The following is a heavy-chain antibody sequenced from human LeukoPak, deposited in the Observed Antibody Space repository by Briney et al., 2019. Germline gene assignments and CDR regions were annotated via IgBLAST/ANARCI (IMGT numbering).Heavy chain of an antibody. CDR2: ISGSGGST. CDR1: GFTFSSYA. V-gene: IGHV3-23*01. CDR3: AKAEYSSSPFYYYYYYMDV. D-gene: IGHD6-6*01. J-gene: IGHJ6*03. Sequence: PGGSLRLSCAASGFTFSSYAMSWVRQAPGKGLEWVSAISGSGGSTYYADSVKGRFTISRDNSKNTLYLQMNSLRAEDTAVYYCAKAEYSSSPFYYYYYYMDVWGKGTTVTVSS.